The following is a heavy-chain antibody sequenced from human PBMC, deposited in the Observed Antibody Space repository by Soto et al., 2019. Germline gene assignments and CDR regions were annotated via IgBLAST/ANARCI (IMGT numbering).Heavy chain of an antibody. D-gene: IGHD3-22*01. CDR2: ISSSSSYI. Sequence: PGGSLRLSCAASAFTFSSFAMNWVRQAPGKGLEWVSSISSSSSYIYYADSVKGRFTISRDNAKNSLYLQMNSLRAEDTAVYYCAKDTYYHDSSGYYIFDYWGQGTLVTVS. CDR3: AKDTYYHDSSGYYIFDY. CDR1: AFTFSSFA. J-gene: IGHJ4*02. V-gene: IGHV3-21*01.